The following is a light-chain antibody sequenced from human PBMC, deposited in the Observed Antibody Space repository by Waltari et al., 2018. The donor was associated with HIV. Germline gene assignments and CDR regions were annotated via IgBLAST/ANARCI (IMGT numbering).Light chain of an antibody. Sequence: DIQMTQSPTSLSASVGERVTITCRASKDIRNSLAWYQQNPGKAPNLLLYSVSRLEDGVPSRFSGSGSGTHYTLTISSLQPEDFASYYCQQYSSPPLTFGGGTKVDIK. CDR1: KDIRNS. V-gene: IGKV1-NL1*01. CDR2: SVS. J-gene: IGKJ4*01. CDR3: QQYSSPPLT.